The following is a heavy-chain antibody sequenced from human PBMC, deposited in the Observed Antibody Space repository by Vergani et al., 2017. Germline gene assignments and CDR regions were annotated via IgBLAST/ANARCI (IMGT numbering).Heavy chain of an antibody. Sequence: QVQLVQSGAEVKKPGSSVKVSCKASGGTSSKFIISWVRQAPGQGLEWLGEFTPMFGSTNYAHKFQGRLTITANESTSTAYMELNSLRSADTAVYYFAAQRSCGVLVNVGWFDPRGQGTHVTVSS. D-gene: IGHD3-3*01. CDR3: AAQRSCGVLVNVGWFDP. CDR2: FTPMFGST. J-gene: IGHJ5*02. V-gene: IGHV1-69*12. CDR1: GGTSSKFI.